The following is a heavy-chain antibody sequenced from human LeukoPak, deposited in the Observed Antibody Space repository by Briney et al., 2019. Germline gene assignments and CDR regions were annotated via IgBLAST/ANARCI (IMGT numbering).Heavy chain of an antibody. V-gene: IGHV4-39*07. D-gene: IGHD2-2*01. Sequence: SETLSLTCTVSGGSISSSSYYWGWIRQPPGKGLEWIGSIYYSGSTYYNPSLKSRVIISVDTSKNQFSLKLTSVTAADTAVYYCARDVIVVVPAAIFDAFDIWGQGTMVTVSS. CDR1: GGSISSSSYY. J-gene: IGHJ3*02. CDR2: IYYSGST. CDR3: ARDVIVVVPAAIFDAFDI.